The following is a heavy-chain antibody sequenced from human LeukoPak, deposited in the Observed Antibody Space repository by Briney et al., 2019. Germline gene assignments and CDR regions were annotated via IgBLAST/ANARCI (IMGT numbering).Heavy chain of an antibody. J-gene: IGHJ4*02. Sequence: GGSLRLSCAASGFTFSSYSMNWVRQAPGKGLEWVSYISSSTTIYYADSVKGRFTISRDNAKNSLYLQMNSLTAEDTAVYYCASPTFITIRPGPFDYWGQGTLVTVSS. V-gene: IGHV3-48*04. D-gene: IGHD3-9*01. CDR3: ASPTFITIRPGPFDY. CDR1: GFTFSSYS. CDR2: ISSSTTI.